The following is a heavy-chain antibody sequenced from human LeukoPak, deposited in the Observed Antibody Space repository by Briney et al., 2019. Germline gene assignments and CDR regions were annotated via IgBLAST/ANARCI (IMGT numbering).Heavy chain of an antibody. Sequence: PSETLSLTCAVSPLSVTNYYWSWIRQPPGKGLEWIGYIYYTGNTNYNPSLKSRVTLSLDTSKNQFSLRLNSVTATDTAVYYCARHASYFYSSPYADWGQGTLVTVPS. CDR1: PLSVTNYY. J-gene: IGHJ4*02. CDR2: IYYTGNT. D-gene: IGHD3-22*01. CDR3: ARHASYFYSSPYAD. V-gene: IGHV4-59*08.